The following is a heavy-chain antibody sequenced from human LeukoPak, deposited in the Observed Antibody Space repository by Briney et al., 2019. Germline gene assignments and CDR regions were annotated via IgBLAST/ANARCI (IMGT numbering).Heavy chain of an antibody. D-gene: IGHD6-13*01. V-gene: IGHV3-23*01. J-gene: IGHJ4*02. CDR2: ISGSGGST. CDR3: AKVAVAAADYYFDY. CDR1: GFTVSTNY. Sequence: GGSLRLSCAASGFTVSTNYMSWVRQAPGKGLEWVSAISGSGGSTYYADSVKGRFTISRDNSKNTLYLQMNSLRAEDTAVYYCAKVAVAAADYYFDYWGQGTLVTVSS.